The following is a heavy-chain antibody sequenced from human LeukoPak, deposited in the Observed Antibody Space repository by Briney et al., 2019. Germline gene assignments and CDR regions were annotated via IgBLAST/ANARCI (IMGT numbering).Heavy chain of an antibody. J-gene: IGHJ6*02. CDR2: INPSGGST. CDR3: ARELVVVVAVTNGMDV. V-gene: IGHV1-46*01. Sequence: ASVRVSCKASGYTFTSYYMHWVRQAPRQGLEWMGIINPSGGSTSYAQKFQGRVTMTRDTSTSTVYMELSSLRSEDTAVYYCARELVVVVAVTNGMDVWGQGTTVTVSS. D-gene: IGHD2-15*01. CDR1: GYTFTSYY.